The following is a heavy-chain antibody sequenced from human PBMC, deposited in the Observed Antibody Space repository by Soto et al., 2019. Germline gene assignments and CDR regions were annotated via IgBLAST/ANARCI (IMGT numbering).Heavy chain of an antibody. J-gene: IGHJ6*02. CDR1: GYRFTRYW. CDR3: AMPGIAEQPWVYKGMEG. CDR2: IYPGDSDT. D-gene: IGHD6-13*01. V-gene: IGHV5-51*01. Sequence: LKLSWQGSGYRFTRYWIGWARQMPGKVLEWMGIIYPGDSDTRYSPSFQGQVTISADKSISTAYLQWSCLKASDTAMYDCAMPGIAEQPWVYKGMEGWSQGSTVNV.